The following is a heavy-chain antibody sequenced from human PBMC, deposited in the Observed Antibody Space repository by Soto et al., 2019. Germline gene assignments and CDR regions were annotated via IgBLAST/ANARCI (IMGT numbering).Heavy chain of an antibody. CDR2: IWSDGSNK. Sequence: PGGSLRLSCAASGFTFSNYGMHWVRQAPGKGLEWVAVIWSDGSNKYYADSVKGRFTISRDNSKNTLYLQMNSVRAEDTAVDYCARGGYCSSTSCYTQRGGVERRLYYYYYGMDVWGQWITVTVSS. V-gene: IGHV3-33*01. D-gene: IGHD2-2*02. CDR3: ARGGYCSSTSCYTQRGGVERRLYYYYYGMDV. CDR1: GFTFSNYG. J-gene: IGHJ6*02.